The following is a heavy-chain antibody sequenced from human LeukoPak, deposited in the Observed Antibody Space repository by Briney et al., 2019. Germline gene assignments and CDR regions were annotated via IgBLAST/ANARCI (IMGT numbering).Heavy chain of an antibody. Sequence: ASMKVSCKASGYTFTGYYMHWVRQAPGQGLEWMGWINPNSGGTNYAQKFQGRVTMTRDTSISTAYMELSRLRSDDTAVYYCARDGMAEWELLSDVQYYFDYWGQGTLVTVSS. CDR3: ARDGMAEWELLSDVQYYFDY. J-gene: IGHJ4*02. CDR1: GYTFTGYY. CDR2: INPNSGGT. V-gene: IGHV1-2*02. D-gene: IGHD1-26*01.